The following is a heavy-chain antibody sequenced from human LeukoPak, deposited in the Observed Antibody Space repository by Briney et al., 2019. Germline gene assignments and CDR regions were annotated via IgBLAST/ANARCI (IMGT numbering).Heavy chain of an antibody. CDR2: ISAYNGNT. CDR3: ARDTRDYFADY. J-gene: IGHJ4*02. D-gene: IGHD2/OR15-2a*01. CDR1: GYTFSSYG. V-gene: IGHV1-18*01. Sequence: ASAKVSCKASGYTFSSYGISWVRQAPGQGLEWMGWISAYNGNTNYAQKLQGRVTMTTDTSTNTAYMELRSLRSDDTAVYYCARDTRDYFADYWGQGTLVTVSS.